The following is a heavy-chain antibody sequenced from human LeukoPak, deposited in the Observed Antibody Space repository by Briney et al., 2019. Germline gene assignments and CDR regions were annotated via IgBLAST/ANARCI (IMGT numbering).Heavy chain of an antibody. CDR2: ISGSGGST. D-gene: IGHD2-8*01. CDR3: AKGGPIVLMVYARFDP. Sequence: GGSLRLSCAASGFTFSSYAMSWVRQAPGKGLEWVSAISGSGGSTYYADSVKGRFTISRDNSKNTLYLQMNSLRAEDTAVYYCAKGGPIVLMVYARFDPWGQGTLVTVSS. CDR1: GFTFSSYA. V-gene: IGHV3-23*01. J-gene: IGHJ5*02.